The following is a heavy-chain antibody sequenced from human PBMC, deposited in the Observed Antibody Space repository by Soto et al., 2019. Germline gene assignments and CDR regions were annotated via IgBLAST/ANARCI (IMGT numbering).Heavy chain of an antibody. CDR2: INHSGST. V-gene: IGHV4-34*01. CDR1: GGSFSGYY. D-gene: IGHD2-15*01. CDR3: ARGFRDGYCSGGSCYSRSAYFDY. Sequence: QVQLQQWGAGLLKPSETLSLTCAVYGGSFSGYYWSWIRQPPGKGLEWIGEINHSGSTNYNPSLKSRVTISVDTSKNQFSLKLSSVTAADTAVYYCARGFRDGYCSGGSCYSRSAYFDYWGQGTLVTVSS. J-gene: IGHJ4*02.